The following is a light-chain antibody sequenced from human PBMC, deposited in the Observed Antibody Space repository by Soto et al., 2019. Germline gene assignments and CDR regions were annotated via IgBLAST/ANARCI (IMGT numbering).Light chain of an antibody. J-gene: IGLJ1*01. Sequence: QSALTQPASVSGSPGQSITISCTGTSSDVGAHNYVSWYQQHPGNAPKLMIYDVSNRPSGVSNRFSGSKSGNTASLTISGLQAEDEADYDCCSYTSRSAPLYVFGTGTKLTVL. V-gene: IGLV2-14*01. CDR3: CSYTSRSAPLYV. CDR1: SSDVGAHNY. CDR2: DVS.